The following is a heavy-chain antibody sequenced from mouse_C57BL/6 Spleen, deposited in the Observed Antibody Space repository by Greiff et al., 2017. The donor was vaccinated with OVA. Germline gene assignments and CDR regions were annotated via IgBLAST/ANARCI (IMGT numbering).Heavy chain of an antibody. J-gene: IGHJ1*03. D-gene: IGHD1-1*01. Sequence: QVQLQQPGAELVKPGASVKLSCKASGYTFTSYWMQWVKQRPGQGLEWIGEIDPSDRYTNYNQKFKGKATLTVDTSSSTAYLQLSSLTSEDYAVYYGARGHYGSSGGYFDVWGTGTTVTVSS. CDR1: GYTFTSYW. CDR2: IDPSDRYT. V-gene: IGHV1-50*01. CDR3: ARGHYGSSGGYFDV.